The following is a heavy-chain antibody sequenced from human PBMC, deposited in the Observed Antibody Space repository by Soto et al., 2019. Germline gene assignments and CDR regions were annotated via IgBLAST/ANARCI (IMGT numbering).Heavy chain of an antibody. J-gene: IGHJ4*02. D-gene: IGHD3-22*01. V-gene: IGHV3-33*01. CDR3: ARDREYYDSSGYYSAG. CDR2: IWYDGSNK. Sequence: QVQLVESGGGVVQPGRSLRLSCAASGFTFSSYGMHWVRQAPGKGLEWVAVIWYDGSNKYYADSVKGRFTISRDNSKNTLYLQMNSLRAEDTAVYYCARDREYYDSSGYYSAGGGQGTLVTVSS. CDR1: GFTFSSYG.